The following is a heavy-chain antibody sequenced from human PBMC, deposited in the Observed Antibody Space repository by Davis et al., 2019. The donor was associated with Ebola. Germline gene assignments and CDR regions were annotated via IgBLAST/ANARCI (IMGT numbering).Heavy chain of an antibody. J-gene: IGHJ4*02. CDR1: GFTVSSNY. CDR2: IYSGGST. Sequence: PGGSLRLSCAASGFTVSSNYMSWVRQAPGKGLEWVSVIYSGGSTYYADSVKGRFTISRDNSKDTLYLQMNSLRAEDTAVYYCARDARGYSSGWHSHYWGQGTLVTVSS. D-gene: IGHD6-19*01. V-gene: IGHV3-53*01. CDR3: ARDARGYSSGWHSHY.